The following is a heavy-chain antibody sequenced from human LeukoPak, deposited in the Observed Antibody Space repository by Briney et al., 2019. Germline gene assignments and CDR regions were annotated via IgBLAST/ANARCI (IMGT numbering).Heavy chain of an antibody. CDR1: GFTFSSYE. CDR3: AGTNYYGSGSAEYFQH. J-gene: IGHJ1*01. V-gene: IGHV3-48*03. CDR2: ISTSGSSI. Sequence: GGSLRLSCAAPGFTFSSYEMNWVRQAPGKGLEWVSYISTSGSSIYYADSVNGRFTISRDNPKNSLYLQMNSLRAEDTAVYYCAGTNYYGSGSAEYFQHWGQGTLVTVSS. D-gene: IGHD3-10*01.